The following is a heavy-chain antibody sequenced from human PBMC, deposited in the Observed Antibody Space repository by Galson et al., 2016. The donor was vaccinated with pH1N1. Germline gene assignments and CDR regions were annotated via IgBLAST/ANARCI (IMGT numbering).Heavy chain of an antibody. V-gene: IGHV3-9*01. CDR3: AKVTGYLYGYVDY. D-gene: IGHD5-18*01. CDR2: ISWNSGTL. Sequence: SLRLSCAASGFTFDDYAMHWVRQAPGKGLEWVSGISWNSGTLGYADSVKGRFTISRDNAKNSLYLQMNSLRAEDTALYYCAKVTGYLYGYVDYWGQGTLVTVSS. J-gene: IGHJ4*02. CDR1: GFTFDDYA.